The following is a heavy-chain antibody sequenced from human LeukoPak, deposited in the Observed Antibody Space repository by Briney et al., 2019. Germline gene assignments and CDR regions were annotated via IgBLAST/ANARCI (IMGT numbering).Heavy chain of an antibody. V-gene: IGHV4-39*01. CDR1: GGSISSSSYF. CDR2: IYYSGST. Sequence: SETLSVTCTVSGGSISSSSYFWGWIRQPPGKGLEWLGSIYYSGSTSYNTSLKSRVTISVDTSKNQFSLQLSSVTAADTAVYCCARLPLNYAIDYWGPGTLVTVSS. CDR3: ARLPLNYAIDY. J-gene: IGHJ4*02. D-gene: IGHD4-11*01.